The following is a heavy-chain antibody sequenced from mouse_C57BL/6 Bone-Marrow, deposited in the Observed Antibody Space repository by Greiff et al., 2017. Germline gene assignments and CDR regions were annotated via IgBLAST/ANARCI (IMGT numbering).Heavy chain of an antibody. CDR3: ARRTTVVATGFDY. CDR2: IYPRSGNT. V-gene: IGHV1-81*01. Sequence: QVQLKQSGAELARPGASVKLSCKASGYTFTSYGISWVKQRTGQGLEWIGEIYPRSGNTYYNEKFKGKATLTADKSSSTAYMELRSLTSEDSAVDFCARRTTVVATGFDYWGQGTTLTGSS. J-gene: IGHJ2*01. CDR1: GYTFTSYG. D-gene: IGHD1-1*01.